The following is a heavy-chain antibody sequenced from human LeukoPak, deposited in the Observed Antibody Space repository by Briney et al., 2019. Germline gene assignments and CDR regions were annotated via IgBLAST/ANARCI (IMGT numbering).Heavy chain of an antibody. V-gene: IGHV3-53*01. J-gene: IGHJ6*04. Sequence: GGSLRLSCAASGFIFSTYNIDWVRQAPGKGLEWVSVIYSGGSTYYADSVKGRFSISRDNSKNTLYLQMNSLRGEDTAVYYCARVLGWKRLDVWGKGTTVTISS. CDR1: GFIFSTYN. D-gene: IGHD1-1*01. CDR3: ARVLGWKRLDV. CDR2: IYSGGST.